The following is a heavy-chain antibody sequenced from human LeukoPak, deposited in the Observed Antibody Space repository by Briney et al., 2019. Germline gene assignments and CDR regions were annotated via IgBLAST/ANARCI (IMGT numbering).Heavy chain of an antibody. CDR3: ARVSAVLRFLEWLPMWFDP. J-gene: IGHJ5*02. Sequence: PSETLSLTCTVSGGSISSSSYYWGWIRQPPGKGLEWIGSIYYSGSTYYNPSLKSRVTISVDTSKNQFSLKLSSVTAADTAVYYCARVSAVLRFLEWLPMWFDPWGQGTLVTVSS. CDR1: GGSISSSSYY. V-gene: IGHV4-39*07. CDR2: IYYSGST. D-gene: IGHD3-3*01.